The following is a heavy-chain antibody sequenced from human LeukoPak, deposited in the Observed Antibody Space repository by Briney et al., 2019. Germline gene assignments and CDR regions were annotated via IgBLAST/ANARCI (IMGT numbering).Heavy chain of an antibody. J-gene: IGHJ4*02. V-gene: IGHV3-23*01. Sequence: GGSLGLSCAASGFTFASDAMSWVRQAPGKGLEWVSGIRGGISDTYYADSVKGRFTISRDNSKNTLYLQMNSLTAEDTALYYCAKVQWFGELSAFDCWGQGTLVTVSS. CDR2: IRGGISDT. D-gene: IGHD3-10*01. CDR1: GFTFASDA. CDR3: AKVQWFGELSAFDC.